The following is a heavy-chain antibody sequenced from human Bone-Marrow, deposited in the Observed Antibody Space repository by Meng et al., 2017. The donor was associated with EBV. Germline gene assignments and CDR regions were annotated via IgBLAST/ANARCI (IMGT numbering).Heavy chain of an antibody. V-gene: IGHV1-2*06. Sequence: VPLVQSGAEVKKPGASVKVSCKASGYTFTGYYMHWVRQAPGQGLEWMGRIKPNSGGTNYAQKFQGRVTMTRDTSISTAYMELSRLRSDDTAVYYCTYCSSTSCYDPRFDYWGQGTLVTVSS. J-gene: IGHJ4*02. CDR2: IKPNSGGT. CDR1: GYTFTGYY. D-gene: IGHD2-2*01. CDR3: TYCSSTSCYDPRFDY.